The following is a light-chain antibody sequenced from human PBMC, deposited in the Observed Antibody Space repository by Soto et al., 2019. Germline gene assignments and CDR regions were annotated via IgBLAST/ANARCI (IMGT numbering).Light chain of an antibody. J-gene: IGLJ3*02. CDR1: RSNLGSNS. Sequence: QSVLTQPPSASGTPGQRFSISCSGSRSNLGSNSVNWYQHLPGTAPKLLISSNNQRPSGVPDRFSGSKSGTSASLAISGLQSEDEAESDCAVWDDRLHGTVVGGGTKVIVL. CDR3: AVWDDRLHGTV. CDR2: SNN. V-gene: IGLV1-44*01.